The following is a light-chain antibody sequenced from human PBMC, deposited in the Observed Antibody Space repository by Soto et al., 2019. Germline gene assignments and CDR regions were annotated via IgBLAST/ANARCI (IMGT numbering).Light chain of an antibody. CDR2: DAS. V-gene: IGKV3-11*01. Sequence: EIVLTQSPATLSLSPGEGATLSCRASQSVDNYLTWYQQKPGQAPRLLIYDASNRATGIPARFSGSGSGTDFTLTISSLEPEDFAVYYCQQRSNWPRTFGQGTKLEIK. CDR1: QSVDNY. J-gene: IGKJ2*01. CDR3: QQRSNWPRT.